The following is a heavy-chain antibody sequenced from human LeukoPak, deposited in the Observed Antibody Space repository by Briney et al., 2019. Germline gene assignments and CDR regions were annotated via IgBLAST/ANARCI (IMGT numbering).Heavy chain of an antibody. D-gene: IGHD3-22*01. J-gene: IGHJ5*02. CDR2: IKEDGSEK. CDR3: ARDLGQYYDTSDNWFDP. Sequence: GGSLRLSCAASGFTVRSNYMSWVRQAPGKGLEWVANIKEDGSEKYYVDSVKGRFTISRDNSKNTLYLQMNSLRAEDTAVYYCARDLGQYYDTSDNWFDPWGQGTLVTVSS. V-gene: IGHV3-7*01. CDR1: GFTVRSNY.